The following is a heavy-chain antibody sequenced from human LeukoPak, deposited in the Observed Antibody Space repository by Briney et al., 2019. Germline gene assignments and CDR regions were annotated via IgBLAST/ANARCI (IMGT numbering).Heavy chain of an antibody. V-gene: IGHV3-7*01. CDR2: TNEDGSEK. Sequence: GGSLRLSCSGSRFTFSSYWMSWVRQAPGKGLEWVANTNEDGSEKNYVDSVKGRFTISRDNAKNSLYLQMNSLRAEDTAVYFCARNRYGDFDFWARGPRATVPS. CDR1: RFTFSSYW. CDR3: ARNRYGDFDF. J-gene: IGHJ4*02. D-gene: IGHD4-17*01.